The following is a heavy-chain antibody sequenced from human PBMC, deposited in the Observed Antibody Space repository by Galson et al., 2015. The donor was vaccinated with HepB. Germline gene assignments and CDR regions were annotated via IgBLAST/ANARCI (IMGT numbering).Heavy chain of an antibody. CDR2: IRRSSNGE. J-gene: IGHJ3*01. Sequence: SLRLSCAASGFGFSSYSMNWVRQAPGKGLEWVAYIRRSSNGEQYADSVKGRFTISRENAENSLYLQMNNLRVEDTAVYYCVRDICLGTCAIDVWCHTTMLTVSS. CDR3: VRDICLGTCAIDV. CDR1: GFGFSSYS. D-gene: IGHD7-27*01. V-gene: IGHV3-48*01.